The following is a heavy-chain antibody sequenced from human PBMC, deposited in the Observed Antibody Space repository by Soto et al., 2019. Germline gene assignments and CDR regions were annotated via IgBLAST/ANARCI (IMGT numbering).Heavy chain of an antibody. CDR3: ARNKMYYSNCRHYSFDWFDI. CDR2: IYDSGKT. D-gene: IGHD2-8*01. Sequence: ETLTLSCAVSGYSISRGFYWCWLRESAGGLLGGTGIIYDSGKTYYNASVRSRFTISVDTAKNPFSLQLNSVTAADTAVYYCARNKMYYSNCRHYSFDWFDIWGQGTLVTVSS. J-gene: IGHJ5*01. CDR1: GYSISRGFY. V-gene: IGHV4-38-2*01.